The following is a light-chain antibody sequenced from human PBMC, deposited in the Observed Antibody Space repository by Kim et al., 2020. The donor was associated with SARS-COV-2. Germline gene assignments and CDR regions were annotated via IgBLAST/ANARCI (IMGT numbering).Light chain of an antibody. V-gene: IGKV3-11*01. Sequence: PGERATLSCRDSQSVSSYLAWYQQKPGQAPRLLIYDASNRATGIPARFSGSGSGTDFTLTISSLEPEDFAVYYCQQRSNWPPIFTFGAGTKVDIK. CDR2: DAS. J-gene: IGKJ3*01. CDR3: QQRSNWPPIFT. CDR1: QSVSSY.